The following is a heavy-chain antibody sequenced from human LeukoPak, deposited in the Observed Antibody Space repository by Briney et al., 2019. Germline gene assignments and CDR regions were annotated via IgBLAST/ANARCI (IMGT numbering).Heavy chain of an antibody. D-gene: IGHD3-10*01. V-gene: IGHV4-38-2*02. J-gene: IGHJ5*02. CDR2: TYHSGST. CDR1: GYSISFGYY. Sequence: SETLSLTCTVSGYSISFGYYWGWIRQPPGKGLEWIGSTYHSGSTYYNPSLKSRVTMSADTSKNQFSLRLSSVTAADTAVYYCAKSSGSLFDPWGQGTLVTVSS. CDR3: AKSSGSLFDP.